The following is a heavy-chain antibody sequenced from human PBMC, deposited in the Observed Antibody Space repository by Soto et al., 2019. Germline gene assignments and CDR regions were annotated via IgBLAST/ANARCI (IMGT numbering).Heavy chain of an antibody. D-gene: IGHD6-19*01. CDR3: ARAVAVAADFDY. Sequence: ASVKVSCKASGYTFTNYYMHWVRQAPGQGLEWMGIINPSGVSTNYAQKFQGRVTMTRDTSTSTVYMELSSLRSEDTAVYYCARAVAVAADFDYWGQGTLVTVSS. CDR1: GYTFTNYY. J-gene: IGHJ4*02. V-gene: IGHV1-46*01. CDR2: INPSGVST.